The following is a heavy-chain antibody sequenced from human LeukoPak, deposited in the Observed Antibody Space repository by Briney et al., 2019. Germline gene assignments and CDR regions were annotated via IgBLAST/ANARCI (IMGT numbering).Heavy chain of an antibody. V-gene: IGHV3-21*01. Sequence: SGGSLRLSCAASGFTFSSYSMNWVRQAPGKGLEWVSSISSSSSYIYYADSVKGRFTISRDNAKNSLYLQMNSLRAEDTAVYHCARQSITMTQYYFDYWGQGTLVTVSS. CDR3: ARQSITMTQYYFDY. D-gene: IGHD3-22*01. CDR1: GFTFSSYS. J-gene: IGHJ4*02. CDR2: ISSSSSYI.